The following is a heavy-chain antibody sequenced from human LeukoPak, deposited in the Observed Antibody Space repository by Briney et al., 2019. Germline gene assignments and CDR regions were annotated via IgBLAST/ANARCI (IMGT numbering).Heavy chain of an antibody. Sequence: ASVKVSCKASGYTFTVYYMHWVRQAPGQGLEWMGWINPNSGGTNYAQKFQGRVTMTRDTSISTAYMELSRLRSDDTAVYYCARDWSGYYRFDYWGQGTLVTVSS. D-gene: IGHD3-3*01. CDR1: GYTFTVYY. CDR3: ARDWSGYYRFDY. J-gene: IGHJ4*02. CDR2: INPNSGGT. V-gene: IGHV1-2*02.